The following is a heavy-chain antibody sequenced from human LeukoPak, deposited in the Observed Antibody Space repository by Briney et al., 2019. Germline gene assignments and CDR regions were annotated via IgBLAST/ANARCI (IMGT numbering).Heavy chain of an antibody. CDR2: INHSGST. D-gene: IGHD4-11*01. CDR1: GGSVSSGSYY. V-gene: IGHV4-39*07. CDR3: ARGWGVTNRANAYFDY. J-gene: IGHJ4*02. Sequence: PSETLSLTCTVSGGSVSSGSYYWSWIRQPPGKGLEWIGEINHSGSTNYNPSLKSRVTISVDTSKNQFSLKLSSVTAADTAVYYCARGWGVTNRANAYFDYWGQGTLVTVSS.